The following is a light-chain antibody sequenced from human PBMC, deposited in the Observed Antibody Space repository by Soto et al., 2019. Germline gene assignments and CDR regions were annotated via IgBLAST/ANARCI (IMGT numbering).Light chain of an antibody. V-gene: IGLV2-14*01. CDR1: YSDIGYYNY. CDR2: EVT. Sequence: QSALTQPASVSGSPGQSITISCTGTYSDIGYYNYVSWYQQHPGEAPKLMIYEVTNRPSGVSNRFSGSKSGNTASLTITGLQTEDEADYYCSSYSSSSSLVVFGTGTKVTVL. J-gene: IGLJ1*01. CDR3: SSYSSSSSLVV.